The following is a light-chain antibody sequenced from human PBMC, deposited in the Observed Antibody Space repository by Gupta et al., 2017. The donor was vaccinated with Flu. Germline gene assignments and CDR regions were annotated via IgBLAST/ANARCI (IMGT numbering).Light chain of an antibody. J-gene: IGLJ2*01. CDR2: EVS. CDR1: SSEIGSNKY. CDR3: STDTSNSHVV. Sequence: WITMSCTGTSSEIGSNKYVCWNQHHPAKPNILMIYEVSRRAAGVAVRFSGSKSGKTASLIISARTEEEAADYFYSTDTSNSHVVFGGGTSRTVL. V-gene: IGLV2-14*01.